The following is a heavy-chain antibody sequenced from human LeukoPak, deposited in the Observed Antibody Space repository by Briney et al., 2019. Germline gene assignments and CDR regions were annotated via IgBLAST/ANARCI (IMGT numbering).Heavy chain of an antibody. CDR3: AKAPVTSCRGAFCYPFDS. CDR1: GFPFSSHG. Sequence: GGTLRLSCTASGFPFSSHGMSWVRRAPGKGLEWVSATSSSDDGKYYADSVRGRFTISRDNSRNTMYLQMNSLRAEDAAVYYCAKAPVTSCRGAFCYPFDSWGQGTLVTVSS. J-gene: IGHJ4*02. V-gene: IGHV3-23*01. CDR2: TSSSDDGK. D-gene: IGHD1-26*01.